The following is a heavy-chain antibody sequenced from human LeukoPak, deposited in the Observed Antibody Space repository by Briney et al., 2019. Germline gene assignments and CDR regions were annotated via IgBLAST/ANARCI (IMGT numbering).Heavy chain of an antibody. CDR1: GYTFTSYD. CDR3: ARGLRYYDILTGPLEAFDI. J-gene: IGHJ3*02. Sequence: ASVKVSCKASGYTFTSYDINWVRQATGQGLEWRGWMNPISGNTGYAQKFQGRVTMTRNTSISTAYMELSSLRPEDTAVYYCARGLRYYDILTGPLEAFDIWGQGTMVTVSS. V-gene: IGHV1-8*01. CDR2: MNPISGNT. D-gene: IGHD3-9*01.